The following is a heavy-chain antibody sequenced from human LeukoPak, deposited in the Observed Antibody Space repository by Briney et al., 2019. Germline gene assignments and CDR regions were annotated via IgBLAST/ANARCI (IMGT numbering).Heavy chain of an antibody. CDR3: ATYGGALYYDFWSGYYRAFDY. CDR1: GGSISSGGYY. Sequence: PSETLSLTCTVSGGSISSGGYYWSWIRQHPGKGLEWIGYIYYSGSTYYNPSLKSRVTISVDMSKNQFSLKLSSVTAADTAVYYCATYGGALYYDFWSGYYRAFDYWGQGTLVTVSS. V-gene: IGHV4-31*03. CDR2: IYYSGST. J-gene: IGHJ4*02. D-gene: IGHD3-3*01.